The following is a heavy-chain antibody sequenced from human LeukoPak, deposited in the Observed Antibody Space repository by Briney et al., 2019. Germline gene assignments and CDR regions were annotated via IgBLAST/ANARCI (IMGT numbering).Heavy chain of an antibody. CDR2: INWNGGST. J-gene: IGHJ4*02. D-gene: IGHD2-15*01. Sequence: GGSLRLSCPASGFTFDDYGMSWVRQAPGKGLEWVSGINWNGGSTGYADSVKGRFTISRDNAKNSLYLQMNSLRAEDTALYYCARDDCSGGSCYFDYRGQGTLVTVSS. V-gene: IGHV3-20*04. CDR1: GFTFDDYG. CDR3: ARDDCSGGSCYFDY.